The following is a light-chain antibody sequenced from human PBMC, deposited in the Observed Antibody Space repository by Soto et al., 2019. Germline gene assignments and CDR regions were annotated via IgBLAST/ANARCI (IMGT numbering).Light chain of an antibody. CDR3: QQYHRSSVT. J-gene: IGKJ5*01. V-gene: IGKV1-5*01. Sequence: DIQMTQSPSTLSASVGDRVTITCRASQRLNNDLAWYQQKPGKAPNLLIYDASTLERGVPSRFSGTGSGTEFTLAISSLQPDDFGTYYCQQYHRSSVTFGQGTRLEIK. CDR1: QRLNND. CDR2: DAS.